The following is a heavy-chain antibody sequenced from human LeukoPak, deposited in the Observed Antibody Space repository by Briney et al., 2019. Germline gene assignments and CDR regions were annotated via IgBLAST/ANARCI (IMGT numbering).Heavy chain of an antibody. V-gene: IGHV1-46*01. Sequence: ASVKVSCKASGYTFTSYYMHWVRQAPGQGLEWMGIINPSGGSTSYAQKFQGRVTMTRDTSTSTVYMELSSLRSEDTAVYYCARDRFSLRSEPYYYYMDVWGKGTTVTVSS. D-gene: IGHD3-3*01. CDR2: INPSGGST. CDR1: GYTFTSYY. CDR3: ARDRFSLRSEPYYYYMDV. J-gene: IGHJ6*03.